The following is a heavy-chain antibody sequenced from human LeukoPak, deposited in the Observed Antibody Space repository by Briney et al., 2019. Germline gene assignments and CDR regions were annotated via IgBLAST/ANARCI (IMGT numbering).Heavy chain of an antibody. CDR2: INTDSETR. Sequence: PGGSLRLSCAASGFTFSDFSMNWVRQAPGKGLEDISYINTDSETRWYADSVKGRFTISRDNAKNSLYLQMNSLRAEDTAVYYCARGTSAGIAAAGLFDYWGQGTLVTVSS. CDR1: GFTFSDFS. CDR3: ARGTSAGIAAAGLFDY. D-gene: IGHD6-13*01. J-gene: IGHJ4*02. V-gene: IGHV3-48*04.